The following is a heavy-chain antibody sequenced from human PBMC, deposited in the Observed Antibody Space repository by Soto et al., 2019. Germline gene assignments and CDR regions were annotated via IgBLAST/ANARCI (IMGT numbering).Heavy chain of an antibody. CDR1: GGSFTSNNW. CDR2: IYRTGST. Sequence: SATRLLTGAVSGGSFTSNNWWTWVRQPPGQGLEWIGEIYRTGSTNYNPSLKSRVTLSLDKSENQFSLKVTSLTAADTAVYYCASRDPGTSVDYWGQGTLVTVSS. V-gene: IGHV4-4*02. J-gene: IGHJ4*02. D-gene: IGHD1-7*01. CDR3: ASRDPGTSVDY.